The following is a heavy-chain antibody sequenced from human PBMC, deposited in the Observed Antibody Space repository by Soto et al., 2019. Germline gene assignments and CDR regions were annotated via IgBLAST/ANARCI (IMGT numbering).Heavy chain of an antibody. Sequence: GASVKVSCKASGYTFTGYYMHWVRQAPGQGLEWMGWINPNSGGTNYAQKFQGWVTMTRDTSISTAYMELSRLRSDDTAVYYCARENSGYDGLALDYWGQGTLVTVSS. CDR3: ARENSGYDGLALDY. D-gene: IGHD5-12*01. CDR2: INPNSGGT. J-gene: IGHJ4*02. V-gene: IGHV1-2*04. CDR1: GYTFTGYY.